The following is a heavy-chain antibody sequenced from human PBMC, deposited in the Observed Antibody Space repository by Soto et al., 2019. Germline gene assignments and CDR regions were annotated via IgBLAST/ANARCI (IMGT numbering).Heavy chain of an antibody. CDR3: AKVSRKGSAIDFDY. D-gene: IGHD3-10*01. J-gene: IGHJ4*02. Sequence: QVQLVQSGAELKKPGASVKVSCKASGYTFSNYDMNWVRQATGQGPEWIGWVNPNNGDTGYAQKFQGRVTLTTDISTTKAYMERTSLRAEDTAIYYFAKVSRKGSAIDFDYWGQGTLITVSS. CDR1: GYTFSNYD. CDR2: VNPNNGDT. V-gene: IGHV1-8*01.